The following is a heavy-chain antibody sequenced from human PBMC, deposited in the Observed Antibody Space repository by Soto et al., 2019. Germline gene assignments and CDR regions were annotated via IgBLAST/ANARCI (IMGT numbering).Heavy chain of an antibody. CDR3: ARDTDYGDYVFDFQH. CDR1: GFTFTSYG. J-gene: IGHJ1*01. D-gene: IGHD4-17*01. V-gene: IGHV3-33*01. Sequence: QVQLVESGGGVVQPGGSLRLSCAASGFTFTSYGFHWVRQAPGKGLEWVAVIWYDGNHKFYADSVKGRFTISRDNSKNTLYLEMNSLRAEDTAIYYCARDTDYGDYVFDFQHRGQGTLVIVSS. CDR2: IWYDGNHK.